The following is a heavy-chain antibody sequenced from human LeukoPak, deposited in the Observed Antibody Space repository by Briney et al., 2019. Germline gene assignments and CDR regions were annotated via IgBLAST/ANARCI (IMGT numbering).Heavy chain of an antibody. D-gene: IGHD4-23*01. J-gene: IGHJ4*02. V-gene: IGHV4-59*05. CDR2: IYYSGST. CDR3: ARENRYGGYFDY. Sequence: SETLSLTCTVSGVSISSFYWNWIRQPAGKGLEWIGSIYYSGSTYYNPSLKSRVTISVDTSKNQFSLKLSSVTAADTAVYYCARENRYGGYFDYWGQGTLVTVSS. CDR1: GVSISSFY.